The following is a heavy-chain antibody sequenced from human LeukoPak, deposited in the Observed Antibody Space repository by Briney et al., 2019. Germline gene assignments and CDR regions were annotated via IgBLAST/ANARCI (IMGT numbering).Heavy chain of an antibody. V-gene: IGHV3-30*02. CDR3: ARDLMGIAYRGAFYY. CDR1: GFIFSNYG. D-gene: IGHD6-13*01. CDR2: IRHDGSNK. Sequence: PGGSLRLSCTTSGFIFSNYGMHWVRQAPAKGLEWVAFIRHDGSNKYYADSVKGRYTITRDNSKKTVYLQMNSLRTEDTAVYYCARDLMGIAYRGAFYYWGQGTLVTVSS. J-gene: IGHJ4*02.